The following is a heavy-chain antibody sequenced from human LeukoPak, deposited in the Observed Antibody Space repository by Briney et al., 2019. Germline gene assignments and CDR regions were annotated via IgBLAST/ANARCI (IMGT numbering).Heavy chain of an antibody. CDR1: GFTFSSYW. J-gene: IGHJ6*03. Sequence: GGSLRLSCAASGFTFSSYWMSWVRQAPGKGLEWVANIKQDGSEKYYVDSVKGRFTISRDNAKNSLYLQMNSLRAEDTAVHYCAREKEGYCSRTSCYLDYYYYYMDVWGKGTTVTISS. CDR2: IKQDGSEK. D-gene: IGHD2-2*01. CDR3: AREKEGYCSRTSCYLDYYYYYMDV. V-gene: IGHV3-7*01.